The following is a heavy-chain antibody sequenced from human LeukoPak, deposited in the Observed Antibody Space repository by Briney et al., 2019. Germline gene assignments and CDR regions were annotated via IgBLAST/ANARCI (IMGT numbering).Heavy chain of an antibody. Sequence: SETLSLTCTVSGGSISSSSYYWGWIRQPPGKGLEWIGSIYYSGSTYYNPSLKSRVTISVDTSKNQFSLKLSSVTAADTAVYYCARSDSSGPYYFDYWGQGTLVTVSS. J-gene: IGHJ4*02. D-gene: IGHD6-19*01. CDR1: GGSISSSSYY. CDR3: ARSDSSGPYYFDY. V-gene: IGHV4-39*07. CDR2: IYYSGST.